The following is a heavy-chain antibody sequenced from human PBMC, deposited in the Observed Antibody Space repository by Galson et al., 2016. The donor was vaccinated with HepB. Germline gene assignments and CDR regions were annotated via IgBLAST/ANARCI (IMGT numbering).Heavy chain of an antibody. CDR1: GDALTSFD. J-gene: IGHJ5*02. CDR2: MNPRNGDT. V-gene: IGHV1-8*01. Sequence: SVKVSCKVSGDALTSFDLDWVRQAAGQGLEWMGWMNPRNGDTRYARKFEGRVTMTRDSSIGTAYMELTSLTSEDTAVYYCARGRASSLNVHKWFYPWGQGTLVTVSS. CDR3: ARGRASSLNVHKWFYP. D-gene: IGHD3-10*02.